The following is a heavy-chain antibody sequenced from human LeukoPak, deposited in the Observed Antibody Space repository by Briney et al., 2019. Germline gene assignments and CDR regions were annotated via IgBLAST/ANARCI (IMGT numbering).Heavy chain of an antibody. CDR1: GYTFTSYA. V-gene: IGHV1-3*01. CDR2: INAGNGNT. D-gene: IGHD3-10*01. J-gene: IGHJ4*02. Sequence: GASVKVSCKASGYTFTSYAMHWVRQAPGQRLEWMGWINAGNGNTKYSQKFQGRVTMTTDTSTSTAYMELRSLRSDDTAVYYCARGEYGSGSFVDYWGQGTLVTVSS. CDR3: ARGEYGSGSFVDY.